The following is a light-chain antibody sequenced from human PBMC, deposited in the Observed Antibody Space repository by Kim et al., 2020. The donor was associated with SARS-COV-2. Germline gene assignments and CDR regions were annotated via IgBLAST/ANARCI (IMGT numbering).Light chain of an antibody. V-gene: IGKV4-1*01. CDR3: QQCYSTLTWT. CDR2: WTS. CDR1: QSLLYSSNNKNF. Sequence: TINCTSSQSLLYSSNNKNFLAWYQQKPGQPPKLLIYWTSTRESGVPDRFSGSGSGTDFTLTISSLQAEDVAVYYCQQCYSTLTWTFGQGTKVDIK. J-gene: IGKJ1*01.